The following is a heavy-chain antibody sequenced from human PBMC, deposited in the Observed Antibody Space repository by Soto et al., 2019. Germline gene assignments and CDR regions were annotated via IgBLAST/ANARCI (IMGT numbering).Heavy chain of an antibody. J-gene: IGHJ3*02. CDR2: IDPSDSYT. CDR3: AITYYYDSSGYYKPDAFDI. CDR1: GYIFTSYW. Sequence: PGESLKISCNGSGYIFTSYWISWGRQMPGKGLEWMGRIDPSDSYTNYSPSFQGHVTISADKSIRTAYLQWSSLKASDTAMYYCAITYYYDSSGYYKPDAFDIWGQGTMVTVSS. V-gene: IGHV5-10-1*01. D-gene: IGHD3-22*01.